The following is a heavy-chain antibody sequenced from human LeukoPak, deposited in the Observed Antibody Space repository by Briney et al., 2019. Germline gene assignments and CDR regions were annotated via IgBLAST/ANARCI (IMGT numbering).Heavy chain of an antibody. D-gene: IGHD3-22*01. J-gene: IGHJ4*02. CDR1: GFSFDDYA. CDR2: ISWNSGSI. Sequence: GGSLRLSCAASGFSFDDYAMNWVRQAPGKGLEWVASISWNSGSIGYAGSVKGRFTISRDNAKNCLYLQMNSLRDEDTALYYRAKDMDAGSSGYFDYWGQGILVTVSS. CDR3: AKDMDAGSSGYFDY. V-gene: IGHV3-9*01.